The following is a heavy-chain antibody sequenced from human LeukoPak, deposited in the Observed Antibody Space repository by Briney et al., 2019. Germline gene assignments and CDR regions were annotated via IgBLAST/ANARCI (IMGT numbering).Heavy chain of an antibody. CDR3: ARDRLAAAGTGLYDY. V-gene: IGHV1-46*01. CDR1: GYTFTSYY. D-gene: IGHD6-13*01. CDR2: INPSGGST. Sequence: GASVKVSCKASGYTFTSYYMHWVRQAPGQGLEWMGIINPSGGSTSYAQKFQGRVTMTRDTSTSTVYTELSSLRSEDTAVYYCARDRLAAAGTGLYDYWGQGTLVTVSS. J-gene: IGHJ4*02.